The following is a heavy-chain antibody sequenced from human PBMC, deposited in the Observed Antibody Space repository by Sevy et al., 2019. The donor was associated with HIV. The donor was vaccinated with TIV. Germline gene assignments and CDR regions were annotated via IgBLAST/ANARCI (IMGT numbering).Heavy chain of an antibody. CDR3: AREGCTKPHDY. CDR1: GFTFSKYS. Sequence: GGSLRLSCAASGFTFSKYSMSWVRQPPGKGLEWFSTLSFGCGEINYADSVKGRFTISRDNSKSSVDLQMNNLRPEDTAVYYCAREGCTKPHDYWGQGTLVTVSS. CDR2: LSFGCGEI. J-gene: IGHJ4*02. V-gene: IGHV3-23*01. D-gene: IGHD2-8*01.